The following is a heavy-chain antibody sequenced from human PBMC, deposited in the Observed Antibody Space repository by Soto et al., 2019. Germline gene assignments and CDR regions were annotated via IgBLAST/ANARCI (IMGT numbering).Heavy chain of an antibody. D-gene: IGHD2-15*01. J-gene: IGHJ3*02. CDR2: ISSSSSTI. CDR3: ASGIVVVVVATLAPNAFVI. V-gene: IGHV3-48*01. Sequence: GGSLRLSCAASGFTFSSYSMYWVRQAPGKGLEWVSYISSSSSTIYYADSVKGRFTISRDNAKNSLYLQMNSLRAEDTAVYYFASGIVVVVVATLAPNAFVICGTGTM. CDR1: GFTFSSYS.